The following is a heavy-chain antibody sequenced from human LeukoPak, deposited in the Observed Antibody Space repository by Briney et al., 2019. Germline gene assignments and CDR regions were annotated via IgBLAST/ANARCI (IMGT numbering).Heavy chain of an antibody. J-gene: IGHJ4*02. Sequence: SETLSLTCSVSGGSISSYYWSWIRQPPGKGLEWIGYIFYSGRTRYNPSLKSRVTISVDTSKNHFSLTLSSVTAADTAVYYCARGQKYIYGYTVTELGSRYFDYWGQGTLVTVSS. CDR2: IFYSGRT. CDR1: GGSISSYY. D-gene: IGHD5-18*01. CDR3: ARGQKYIYGYTVTELGSRYFDY. V-gene: IGHV4-59*01.